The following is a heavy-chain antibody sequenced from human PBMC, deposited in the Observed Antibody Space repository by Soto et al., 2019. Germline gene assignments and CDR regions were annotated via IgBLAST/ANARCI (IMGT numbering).Heavy chain of an antibody. CDR3: ARVTGRYYYGMDV. CDR2: INHSGST. Sequence: QVQLQQWGAGLLKPSETLSLTCAVYGGSFSGYYWSWIRQPPGKGLEWIGEINHSGSTNYNPSLKSRVTRSVDTSKNQFSLKLSSVPAADTAVYYCARVTGRYYYGMDVWGQGTTVTVSS. CDR1: GGSFSGYY. V-gene: IGHV4-34*01. J-gene: IGHJ6*02.